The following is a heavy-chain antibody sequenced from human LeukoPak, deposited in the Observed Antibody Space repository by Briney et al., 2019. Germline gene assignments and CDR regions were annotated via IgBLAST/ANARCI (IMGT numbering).Heavy chain of an antibody. V-gene: IGHV4-59*08. CDR1: GGSITGYY. CDR2: IFSSGST. CDR3: ARLTKFLTTYYPTP. D-gene: IGHD2/OR15-2a*01. J-gene: IGHJ5*02. Sequence: SETLSLTCTVSGGSITGYYWSWIRQPPGKGLEWFGYIFSSGSTNYNPPLKSRVTISLDTSKSQFSLKLISVTASDTAVYYCARLTKFLTTYYPTPWGQGTLVTVSS.